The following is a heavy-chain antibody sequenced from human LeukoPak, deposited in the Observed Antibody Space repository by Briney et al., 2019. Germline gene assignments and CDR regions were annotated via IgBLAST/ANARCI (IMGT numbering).Heavy chain of an antibody. J-gene: IGHJ4*02. CDR1: GYTFTSYA. CDR3: ARGYYDILTGYYSGLGY. V-gene: IGHV1-3*01. D-gene: IGHD3-9*01. CDR2: INAGNGNT. Sequence: GASVKVSCKASGYTFTSYAMHWVRQAPGQRLEWMGWINAGNGNTKYSQKFQGRVTITRDTSASTAYMELSSLRSEDTAVYYCARGYYDILTGYYSGLGYWGQGTLVTVSS.